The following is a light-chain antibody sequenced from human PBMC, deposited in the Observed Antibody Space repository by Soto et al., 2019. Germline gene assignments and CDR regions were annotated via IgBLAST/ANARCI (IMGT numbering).Light chain of an antibody. V-gene: IGKV3-20*01. J-gene: IGKJ5*01. CDR3: QQYSSAAIT. Sequence: ELVLTQSPGTLSLSPGVRATLSCRASERLSSVYLAWYQQRPGQPPGLLICGAASRATGIPDRCGGGGSGTDFSLTISRLDAEDFAVYDCQQYSSAAITFGQGTRLEI. CDR2: GAA. CDR1: ERLSSVY.